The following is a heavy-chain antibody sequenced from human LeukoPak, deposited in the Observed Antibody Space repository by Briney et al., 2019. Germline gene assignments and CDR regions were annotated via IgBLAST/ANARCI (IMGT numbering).Heavy chain of an antibody. D-gene: IGHD3-10*01. Sequence: SETLSLTCAVYGGSFSGYYWSWIRQPPGKGLEWIGEINHSGSTNYNPSLKSRVIISVDTSKNQFSLKLSSVTAADTAVYYCARYYGSGTFDYWGQGTLVTVSS. CDR1: GGSFSGYY. CDR3: ARYYGSGTFDY. V-gene: IGHV4-34*01. J-gene: IGHJ4*02. CDR2: INHSGST.